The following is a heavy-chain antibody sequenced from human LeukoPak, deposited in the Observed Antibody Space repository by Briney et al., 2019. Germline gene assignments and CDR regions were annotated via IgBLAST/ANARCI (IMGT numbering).Heavy chain of an antibody. CDR2: IYHSGTT. V-gene: IGHV4-38-2*02. CDR3: ARGVGLTQGGTFDY. Sequence: PSETLSLTCTVSGYSISSGYYWGWIRQPPGKGLEWIGSIYHSGTTYYKTSLKSRVTMSVDTTKKQFSLKLSSVTAADTAVFYCARGVGLTQGGTFDYWGQGTLVTVSS. J-gene: IGHJ4*02. D-gene: IGHD1-1*01. CDR1: GYSISSGYY.